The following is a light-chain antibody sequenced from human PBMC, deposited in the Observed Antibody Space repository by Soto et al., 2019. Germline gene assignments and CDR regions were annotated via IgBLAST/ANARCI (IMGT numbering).Light chain of an antibody. CDR2: LGS. CDR1: QSLLHSNGYNY. J-gene: IGKJ3*01. V-gene: IGKV2-28*01. Sequence: ILMTQSPLSLPVTPGEPASISCRSSQSLLHSNGYNYLDWYLQKPGQSPQLLIYLGSNRASGVPDRFSGSGSGTDFTLKISRVEAEDVGVYYCMQALQTRVTFGPGTKVDIK. CDR3: MQALQTRVT.